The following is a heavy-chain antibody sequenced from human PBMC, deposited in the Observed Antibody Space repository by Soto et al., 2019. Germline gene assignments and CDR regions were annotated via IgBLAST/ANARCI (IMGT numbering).Heavy chain of an antibody. J-gene: IGHJ6*02. V-gene: IGHV1-69*13. CDR3: AKVRYSSPMGYYYGMDV. Sequence: SVKVSCKASRVAFSKFIVTWLRQAPGLGLEWVGGIIPIFGTANYAQKFQGRVTITADESTSTSYMEVNNLRSEDTAVYYCAKVRYSSPMGYYYGMDVWGQGTTVTVS. CDR1: RVAFSKFI. D-gene: IGHD6-19*01. CDR2: IIPIFGTA.